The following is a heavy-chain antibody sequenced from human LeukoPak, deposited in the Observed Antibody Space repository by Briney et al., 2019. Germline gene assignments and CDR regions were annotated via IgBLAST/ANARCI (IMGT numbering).Heavy chain of an antibody. V-gene: IGHV3-21*01. CDR3: ARWYCTSTSCRAFDY. CDR1: GFTFSTYT. Sequence: GGSLRLSCAASGFTFSTYTMNWVRQAPGKGLEWVSSISGSSTYIYYADSLKGRFTISRDNAKNSLYLQMNSLRAEDTAVYYCARWYCTSTSCRAFDYRGQGILVTVSS. J-gene: IGHJ4*02. D-gene: IGHD2-2*01. CDR2: ISGSSTYI.